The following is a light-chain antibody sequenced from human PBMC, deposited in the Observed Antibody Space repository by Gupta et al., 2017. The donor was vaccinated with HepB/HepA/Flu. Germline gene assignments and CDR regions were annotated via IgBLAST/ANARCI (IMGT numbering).Light chain of an antibody. CDR1: QSVSSN. J-gene: IGKJ5*01. V-gene: IGKV3-15*01. CDR2: GAS. Sequence: ERVMTQSPVTLSVSPGERATRSCRASQSVSSNLAWYKQKPGQAPRLLIYGASTRVTGIPARFSGSGLGTEFTLTISGRQSEDFAVYYCQQDDNWPPITFGQGTRLEIK. CDR3: QQDDNWPPIT.